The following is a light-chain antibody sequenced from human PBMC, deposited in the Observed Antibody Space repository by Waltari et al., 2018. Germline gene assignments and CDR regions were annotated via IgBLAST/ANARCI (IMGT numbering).Light chain of an antibody. CDR3: SSYTTSSAPGV. V-gene: IGLV2-14*01. J-gene: IGLJ1*01. Sequence: QSALTQPASVSGSPGQSITISCSGTDSDVGAYDFVSWYQQHPGKVPHLIIYEVSNRPLGIFNRFSAAKSGNTASLTISGLQAEDEADYYCSSYTTSSAPGVFGTGTRVTVL. CDR2: EVS. CDR1: DSDVGAYDF.